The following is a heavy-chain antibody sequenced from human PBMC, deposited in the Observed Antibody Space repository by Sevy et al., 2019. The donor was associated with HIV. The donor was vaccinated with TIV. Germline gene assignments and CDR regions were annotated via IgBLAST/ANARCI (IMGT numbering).Heavy chain of an antibody. CDR2: IGYDGSNK. Sequence: GGSLRLSCAASGFTFRNYGIHWVRQAPGNGLEWVAFIGYDGSNKDYADSVKGRFTLSRDNSRNTLYLQMNSLSAEDTAIYYCAKDLYCSTGCGLDYSGQGTLVTVSS. V-gene: IGHV3-30*02. CDR1: GFTFRNYG. CDR3: AKDLYCSTGCGLDY. J-gene: IGHJ4*02. D-gene: IGHD2-8*01.